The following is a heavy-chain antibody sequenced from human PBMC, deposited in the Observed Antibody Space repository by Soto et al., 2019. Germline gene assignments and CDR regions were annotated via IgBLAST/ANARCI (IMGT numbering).Heavy chain of an antibody. CDR1: GYSFSSDN. CDR3: ARGQDFYDTSGYNDY. Sequence: QVQLVQSGAEVKKPGASVKVSCKTSGYSFSSDNINWVRQATGQGLEWVGYMNPANGNSGHAQKFQGRVTMTRDTSTNTAYMELSYLTSDDTAVYYCARGQDFYDTSGYNDYWGQGTLVTVS. D-gene: IGHD3-22*01. V-gene: IGHV1-8*01. J-gene: IGHJ4*02. CDR2: MNPANGNS.